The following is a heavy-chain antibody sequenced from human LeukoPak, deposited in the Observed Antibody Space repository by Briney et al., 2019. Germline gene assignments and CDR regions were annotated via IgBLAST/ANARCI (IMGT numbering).Heavy chain of an antibody. J-gene: IGHJ4*02. CDR3: ATSKLEWLFNFYY. CDR1: GFTFSSYA. V-gene: IGHV3-7*03. D-gene: IGHD3-3*01. CDR2: IRQDGNEK. Sequence: GGSLRLSCGASGFTFSSYAMDWVRQAPGKGLEWVANIRQDGNEKYYVDSVKGRFIISRDNAKNSLYLQINSLRAEDTAVYFCATSKLEWLFNFYYWGQGTLVTVSS.